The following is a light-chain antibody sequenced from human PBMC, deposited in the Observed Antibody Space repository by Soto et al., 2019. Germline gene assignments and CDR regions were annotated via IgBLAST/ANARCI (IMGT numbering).Light chain of an antibody. CDR1: QDISNY. CDR3: QNFPSAPKT. Sequence: DVQMTQSPSSLSASVGDRVIITCRASQDISNYLAWYQQKPGKVPKVLIYAASTLQSGVPSRFSGSGSGTEFTRTISSLQPDDVATYYCQNFPSAPKTFGQGTKVDIK. V-gene: IGKV1-27*01. J-gene: IGKJ1*01. CDR2: AAS.